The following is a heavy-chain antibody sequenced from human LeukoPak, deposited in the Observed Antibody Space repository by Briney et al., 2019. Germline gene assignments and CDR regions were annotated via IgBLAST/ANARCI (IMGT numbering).Heavy chain of an antibody. CDR2: IYHSGST. Sequence: KPSGTLSLTCAVSGGSISSSNWWSWVRQPPGKGLEWIGEIYHSGSTNYNPSLKSRVTISVDKSKNQFSLKLSSVTAADTAVYYCASAGGSSGWYDSSWAFTSPYGMDVWGQGTTVTVSS. CDR3: ASAGGSSGWYDSSWAFTSPYGMDV. D-gene: IGHD6-19*01. CDR1: GGSISSSNW. V-gene: IGHV4-4*02. J-gene: IGHJ6*02.